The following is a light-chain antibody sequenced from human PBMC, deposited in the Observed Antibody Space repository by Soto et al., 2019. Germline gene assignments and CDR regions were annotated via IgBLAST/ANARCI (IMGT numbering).Light chain of an antibody. V-gene: IGKV3-11*01. CDR1: QSVSWY. J-gene: IGKJ1*01. Sequence: EIVLTQSPATMSLSPEERVSLSCRAIQSVSWYLAWYQQKPGQAPRLLIYDASNRATGIPARFSCSGSGTDFTLTISSLEPEDFAVYYCQDRSNWPRRTFGQGTKVEIK. CDR2: DAS. CDR3: QDRSNWPRRT.